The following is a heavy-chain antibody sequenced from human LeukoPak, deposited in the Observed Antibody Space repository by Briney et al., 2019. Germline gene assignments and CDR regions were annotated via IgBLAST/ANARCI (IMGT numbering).Heavy chain of an antibody. Sequence: GGSLRLSCAASGFTFSSYAMSWVRQAPGMGLEWVSAISGSGGSTYYADSVKGRFTISRDNSKDTLYLQMNSLRAEDTAVYYCANSALRPLRDYWGQGTLVTVSS. CDR1: GFTFSSYA. CDR2: ISGSGGST. D-gene: IGHD2-15*01. V-gene: IGHV3-23*01. CDR3: ANSALRPLRDY. J-gene: IGHJ4*02.